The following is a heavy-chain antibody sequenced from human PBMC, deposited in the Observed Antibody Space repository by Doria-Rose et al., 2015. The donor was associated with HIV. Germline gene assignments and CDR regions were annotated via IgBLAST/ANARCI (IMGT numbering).Heavy chain of an antibody. CDR1: GVSLSSPGMG. CDR2: IFSDDER. Sequence: SGPVLVKPTETLTLTCTVSGVSLSSPGMGVSWIRQPPGKALEWLANIFSDDERSHNTSLKSRLTITRGTSKSQVVLTMTDRDPVDTATYYCARIKSSRWYHKYYFDFWGQGTLVIVSA. CDR3: ARIKSSRWYHKYYFDF. D-gene: IGHD6-13*01. V-gene: IGHV2-26*01. J-gene: IGHJ4*02.